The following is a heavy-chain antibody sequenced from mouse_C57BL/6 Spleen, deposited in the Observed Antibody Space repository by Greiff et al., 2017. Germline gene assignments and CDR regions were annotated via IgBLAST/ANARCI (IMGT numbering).Heavy chain of an antibody. D-gene: IGHD3-1*01. CDR2: IYPGDGYT. Sequence: QVQLQQSGPELVKPGASVKLSCKASGYAFSSSWMNWVKQRPGQGLEWIGRIYPGDGYTNYNGKFKGKATLTADKSSSTAYMQLSSLTSEDSAVXFCASRDTGYFDVWGTGTTVTVSS. CDR1: GYAFSSSW. V-gene: IGHV1-82*01. J-gene: IGHJ1*03. CDR3: ASRDTGYFDV.